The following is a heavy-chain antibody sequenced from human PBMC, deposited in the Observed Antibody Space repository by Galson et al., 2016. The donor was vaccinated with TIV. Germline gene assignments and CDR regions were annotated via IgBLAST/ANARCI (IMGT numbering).Heavy chain of an antibody. Sequence: SLRLSCAASGFTFDDYGMHWVRQPPGKGLEWVSGITWNSVGIDYADSVMGRFTISRDNAKNSLYLQMNSLRPDDTALYYCAKEQSCGGDCYRFDFWGQGALVTVSS. CDR1: GFTFDDYG. V-gene: IGHV3-9*01. D-gene: IGHD2-21*02. CDR3: AKEQSCGGDCYRFDF. J-gene: IGHJ4*02. CDR2: ITWNSVGI.